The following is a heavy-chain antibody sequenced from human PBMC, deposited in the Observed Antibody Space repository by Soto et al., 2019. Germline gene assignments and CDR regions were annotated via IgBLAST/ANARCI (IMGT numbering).Heavy chain of an antibody. Sequence: GGSLRLSCAASGFTFSSYAMSWVRQAPGKGLEWVSAISGSGGSTYYADSVKGRFTISRDNSKNTLYLQMNSLRAEDTAVYYCATRITMIVVVTTDYWGQGTLVTVS. CDR1: GFTFSSYA. CDR3: ATRITMIVVVTTDY. CDR2: ISGSGGST. V-gene: IGHV3-23*01. D-gene: IGHD3-22*01. J-gene: IGHJ4*02.